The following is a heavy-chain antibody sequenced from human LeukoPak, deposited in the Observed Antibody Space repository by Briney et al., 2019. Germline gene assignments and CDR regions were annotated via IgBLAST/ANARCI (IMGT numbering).Heavy chain of an antibody. Sequence: GGSLRLSCAASGFTFSDYYMSWIRQAPGKGLEWVSYISSSGSTIYYADSVKGRFTISRDNAKNSLYLQMNSLRAEDTAVYYCAVAGRYCTNGVCYNPFDYWGQGTLVTVSS. V-gene: IGHV3-11*04. D-gene: IGHD2-8*01. J-gene: IGHJ4*02. CDR2: ISSSGSTI. CDR3: AVAGRYCTNGVCYNPFDY. CDR1: GFTFSDYY.